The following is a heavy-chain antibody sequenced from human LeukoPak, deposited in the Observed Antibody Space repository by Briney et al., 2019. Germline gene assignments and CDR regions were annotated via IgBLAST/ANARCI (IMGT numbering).Heavy chain of an antibody. V-gene: IGHV3-9*01. CDR2: ISWNSGSI. Sequence: QSGGSLRLSCAASGFTFDDYATHWVRQAPGEGLEWVSGISWNSGSIGYADSVKGRFTISRDNAKNSLYLQMNSLRAEDTALYYCAKDIGEDYYDSSGYFDYWGQGTLVTVSS. CDR1: GFTFDDYA. J-gene: IGHJ4*02. D-gene: IGHD3-22*01. CDR3: AKDIGEDYYDSSGYFDY.